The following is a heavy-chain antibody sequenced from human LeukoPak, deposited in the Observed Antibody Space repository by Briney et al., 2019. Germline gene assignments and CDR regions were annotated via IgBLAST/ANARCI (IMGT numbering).Heavy chain of an antibody. CDR2: INPSGGST. J-gene: IGHJ4*02. CDR1: GYTFTSYY. V-gene: IGHV1-46*01. Sequence: ASVKVSCKASGYTFTSYYMHWVRQAPGQGLEWMGIINPSGGSTSYAQKFQGRATMTRDTSTSTVYMELSSLRSEDTAVYYCARDGYCSSTSCYGLDYCGQGTLVTVSS. D-gene: IGHD2-2*03. CDR3: ARDGYCSSTSCYGLDY.